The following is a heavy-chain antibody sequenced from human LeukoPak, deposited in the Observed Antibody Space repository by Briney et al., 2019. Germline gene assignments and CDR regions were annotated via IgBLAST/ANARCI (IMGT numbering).Heavy chain of an antibody. V-gene: IGHV3-48*03. J-gene: IGHJ4*02. CDR3: ARVGALSSSWLLY. D-gene: IGHD6-13*01. CDR2: ISSRAGTI. Sequence: GGSLRLSCSASGFTFSTYEMNWVRQAPGRGLEWVSSISSRAGTIYYADSVKGRFTISRDNAKNSLYLQMNSLRAEDTAVYYCARVGALSSSWLLYWGQGALVTVSS. CDR1: GFTFSTYE.